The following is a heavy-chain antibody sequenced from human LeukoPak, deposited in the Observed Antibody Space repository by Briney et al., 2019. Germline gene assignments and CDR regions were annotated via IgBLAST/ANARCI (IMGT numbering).Heavy chain of an antibody. V-gene: IGHV1-2*02. CDR3: TREARVGNWFDP. CDR1: GYTFTDYY. Sequence: ASVKVSCKASGYTFTDYYIHWVRQAPEQGLEWMGWINPDNGGTNYAQKFQGRVTMTRDTSIRTVYMDLSRLRSDDTAVFYCTREARVGNWFDPWGQGTQVTVSS. CDR2: INPDNGGT. J-gene: IGHJ5*02. D-gene: IGHD2-2*01.